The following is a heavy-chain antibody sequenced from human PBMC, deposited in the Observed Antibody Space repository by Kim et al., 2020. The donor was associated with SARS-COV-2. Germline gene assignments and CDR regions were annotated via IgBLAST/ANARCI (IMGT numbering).Heavy chain of an antibody. Sequence: GGSLRLSCAASGFTFSSYSMNWVRQAPGKGLEWVSSISSSSSYIYYADSVKGRFTISRDNAKNSLYLQMNSLRAEDTAVYYCARSTKMVRGVIITEGDYWGQGTLVTVSS. CDR1: GFTFSSYS. D-gene: IGHD3-10*01. J-gene: IGHJ4*02. CDR3: ARSTKMVRGVIITEGDY. CDR2: ISSSSSYI. V-gene: IGHV3-21*01.